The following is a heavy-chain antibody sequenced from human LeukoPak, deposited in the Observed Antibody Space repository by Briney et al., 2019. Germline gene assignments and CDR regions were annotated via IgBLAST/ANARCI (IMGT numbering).Heavy chain of an antibody. J-gene: IGHJ3*01. CDR2: IKQDGSEK. CDR3: ARDPVNFGSGSYSNH. V-gene: IGHV3-7*01. D-gene: IGHD3-10*01. Sequence: HPGGSLRLSCAASGFTFSSYWMSWVRQAPGKRLEWVANIKQDGSEKDYVDSVKGRFTISRDNAKNSLYLQMNSLRVEDTAVYYCARDPVNFGSGSYSNHWGQGTMVTVSS. CDR1: GFTFSSYW.